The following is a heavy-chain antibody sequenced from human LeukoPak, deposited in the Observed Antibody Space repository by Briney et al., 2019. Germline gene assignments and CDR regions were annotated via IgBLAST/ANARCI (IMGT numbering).Heavy chain of an antibody. CDR3: ARDRIEVGAHDSDAFDI. Sequence: TGRSLRLSCAASGFTFDDYAMHWVRQAPGKGLEWVSGISWNSGSIGYADSVKGRFTISRDNAKNSLYLQMNSLRAEDTALYYCARDRIEVGAHDSDAFDIWGQGTVVTVSS. CDR1: GFTFDDYA. D-gene: IGHD1-26*01. J-gene: IGHJ3*02. CDR2: ISWNSGSI. V-gene: IGHV3-9*01.